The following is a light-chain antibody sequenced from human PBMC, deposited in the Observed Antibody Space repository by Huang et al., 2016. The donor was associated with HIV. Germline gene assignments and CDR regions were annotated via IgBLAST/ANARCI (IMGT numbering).Light chain of an antibody. CDR3: QQYGNAPQT. J-gene: IGKJ1*01. Sequence: EVVLTQSPATLSLSPGERATLSFGAIQSVSSRYLAWYQQKPGLAPRPLIYDTSNRATGIPERVGGSGSGTDFTLTISRLEPEDFAVYYCQQYGNAPQTFGQGTKVEIK. CDR2: DTS. CDR1: QSVSSRY. V-gene: IGKV3D-20*01.